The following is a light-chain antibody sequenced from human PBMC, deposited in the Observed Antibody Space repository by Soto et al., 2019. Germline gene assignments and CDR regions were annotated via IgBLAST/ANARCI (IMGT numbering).Light chain of an antibody. V-gene: IGKV3-20*01. CDR3: HQYDSWT. CDR2: GAS. J-gene: IGKJ1*01. Sequence: EIVLTQSPGTLSFSPGERATLSCRASQSFNSIYLAWYQQKPGQAPRLLIYGASSRATGIPDRFSGSGSGTDFTLTISRLEPEDFAVYYCHQYDSWTFGQGTKVDNK. CDR1: QSFNSIY.